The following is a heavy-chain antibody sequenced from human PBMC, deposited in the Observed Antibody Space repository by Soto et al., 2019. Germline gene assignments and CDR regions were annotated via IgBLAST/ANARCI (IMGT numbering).Heavy chain of an antibody. CDR1: GGSISSGGYY. J-gene: IGHJ6*03. CDR2: IYYSGST. V-gene: IGHV4-31*02. D-gene: IGHD2-8*01. CDR3: AREIVLMVYATPYYYYYMDV. Sequence: TLSLTCTVSGGSISSGGYYWSWIRQHPGKGLEWIGYIYYSGSTYYNPSLKSRVTISVDTSKNQFSLKLSSVTAADTAVYYCAREIVLMVYATPYYYYYMDVWGKGTTVTVSS.